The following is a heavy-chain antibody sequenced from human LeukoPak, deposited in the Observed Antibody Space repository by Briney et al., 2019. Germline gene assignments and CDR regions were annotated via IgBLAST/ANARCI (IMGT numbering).Heavy chain of an antibody. V-gene: IGHV1-24*01. J-gene: IGHJ4*02. D-gene: IGHD2-8*01. CDR3: ATDCTNGVCYTRSFDY. CDR1: GYTLTELS. CDR2: FDPEDGET. Sequence: GASVKVSCKVSGYTLTELSMHWVRQAPGKGLEWMGGFDPEDGETIYAQKFQGRVTMTEDTSTDTAYMELSSLRSEDTVVYYCATDCTNGVCYTRSFDYWGQGTLVTVSS.